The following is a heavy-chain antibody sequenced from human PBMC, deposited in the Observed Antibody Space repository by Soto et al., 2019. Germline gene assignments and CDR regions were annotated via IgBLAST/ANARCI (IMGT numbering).Heavy chain of an antibody. CDR2: IYTNMNT. D-gene: IGHD3-10*01. Sequence: QLQESGPGLVKPSETLSLTCTVSGASISSYYWSWIRQPAGKGLEWIGRIYTNMNTNYNPSLKSRVTMSVDTSKNQFSLRLSSVTAADTAVYYCATGMDGNYYYYWYFYVWGPGTQVTVAS. CDR1: GASISSYY. J-gene: IGHJ2*01. V-gene: IGHV4-4*07. CDR3: ATGMDGNYYYYWYFYV.